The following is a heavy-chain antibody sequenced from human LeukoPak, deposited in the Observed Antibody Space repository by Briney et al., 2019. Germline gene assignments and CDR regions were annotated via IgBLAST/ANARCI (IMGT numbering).Heavy chain of an antibody. V-gene: IGHV3-15*01. Sequence: GGSLRLSCAASGFTFSSYAMHWVRQAPGKGLEWVGRIKSKADSGPTDYAAPGDGRSTISRDDSKNTLYMQMTSLKTEGTAVYYYTTGFLGSSWYGEFEGRGQVALVTVS. CDR3: TTGFLGSSWYGEFEG. CDR2: IKSKADSGPT. D-gene: IGHD6-13*01. CDR1: GFTFSSYA. J-gene: IGHJ4*02.